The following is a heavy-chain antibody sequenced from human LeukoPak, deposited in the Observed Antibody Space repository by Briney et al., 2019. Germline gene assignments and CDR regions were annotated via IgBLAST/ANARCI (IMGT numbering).Heavy chain of an antibody. D-gene: IGHD3-22*01. CDR1: GGSISSYY. CDR2: IYDSGST. Sequence: PSETPSLTCTVSGGSISSYYWSWIRQPPGKGLEWIGYIYDSGSTNYNPSLKSRVTISVDTSKNQFSLKLSSVTAADTAVYYCARTDSSGLYFDYWGQGTLLTPSS. J-gene: IGHJ4*02. CDR3: ARTDSSGLYFDY. V-gene: IGHV4-59*01.